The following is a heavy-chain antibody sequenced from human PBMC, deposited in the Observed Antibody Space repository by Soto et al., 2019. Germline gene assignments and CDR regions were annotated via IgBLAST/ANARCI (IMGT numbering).Heavy chain of an antibody. CDR3: ATDERYYCRGTNCHYCDH. J-gene: IGHJ4*02. CDR2: ISIHNGDT. V-gene: IGHV1-18*01. Sequence: QAQLVQSGAEVKKPGASVKVSCKAAGNTFISYGISWVRQAPGQGLEWMGWISIHNGDTNNAPNLQGRITMTTDTSTSTTYMELRSLRSDDTAVYYCATDERYYCRGTNCHYCDHGGQGTLVTVSS. D-gene: IGHD2-2*01. CDR1: GNTFISYG.